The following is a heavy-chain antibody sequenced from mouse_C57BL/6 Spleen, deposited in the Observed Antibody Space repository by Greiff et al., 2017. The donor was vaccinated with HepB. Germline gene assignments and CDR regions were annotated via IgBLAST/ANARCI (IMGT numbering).Heavy chain of an antibody. V-gene: IGHV5-17*01. CDR2: ISSGSSTI. D-gene: IGHD1-1*01. J-gene: IGHJ2*01. CDR3: AKEATVVAPDY. Sequence: EVKVVESGGGLVKPGGSLKLSCAASGFTFSDYGMHWVRQAPEKGLEWVAYISSGSSTIYYADTVKGRFTISRDNAKNTLFLQMTSLRSEDTAMYYCAKEATVVAPDYWGQGTTLTVSS. CDR1: GFTFSDYG.